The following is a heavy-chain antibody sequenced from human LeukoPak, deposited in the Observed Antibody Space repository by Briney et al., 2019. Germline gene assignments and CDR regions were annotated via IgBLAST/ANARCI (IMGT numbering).Heavy chain of an antibody. J-gene: IGHJ4*02. V-gene: IGHV3-15*01. Sequence: PGGSLRLSCATSGLSFNNAWMSWVRQAPGKGLEWVGRIRGKADGGATDYAAPVKGRFIISRDDSEKTLYLQMNSLKTEDTALYYCTTYFCGGDCSVFNYWGQGTLLTVSS. CDR2: IRGKADGGAT. D-gene: IGHD2-21*01. CDR3: TTYFCGGDCSVFNY. CDR1: GLSFNNAW.